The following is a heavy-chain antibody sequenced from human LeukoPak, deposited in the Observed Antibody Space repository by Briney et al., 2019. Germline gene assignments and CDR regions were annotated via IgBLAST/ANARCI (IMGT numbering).Heavy chain of an antibody. CDR2: IIPFFAII. Sequence: SVKVSCKASGGTFSNFGFTWVRQAPGQGLEWMGGIIPFFAIINYAQKFQGRVTITADKSTSTAYMELSSLRSEDTAVYYCARAGYCSGGSCSRYWFDPWGQGTLVTVSS. J-gene: IGHJ5*02. V-gene: IGHV1-69*17. CDR3: ARAGYCSGGSCSRYWFDP. D-gene: IGHD2-15*01. CDR1: GGTFSNFG.